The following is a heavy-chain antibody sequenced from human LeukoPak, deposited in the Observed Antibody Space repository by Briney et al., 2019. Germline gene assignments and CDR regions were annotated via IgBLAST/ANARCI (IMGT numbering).Heavy chain of an antibody. CDR2: VYFDGSNK. V-gene: IGHV3-33*06. CDR1: RFSFSTYG. D-gene: IGHD3-10*01. J-gene: IGHJ5*02. Sequence: LPGRSLRLSCATSRFSFSTYGMHWVRQAPGKGLEWVAVVYFDGSNKFYADSVKGRFTISRDNSKNTLYLQMNSLRAEDTAVYYCAKGKRALGSGSYYPFRVPWFDPWGQGTLVTVSS. CDR3: AKGKRALGSGSYYPFRVPWFDP.